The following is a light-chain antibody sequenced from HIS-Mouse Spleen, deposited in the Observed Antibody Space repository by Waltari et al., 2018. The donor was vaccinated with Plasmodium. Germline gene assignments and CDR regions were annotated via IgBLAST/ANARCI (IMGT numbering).Light chain of an antibody. J-gene: IGKJ4*01. V-gene: IGKV3-11*01. CDR3: QQRSNWPRVLT. Sequence: EIVLTQSPDTLSLSPGERATLSCRASQSVSSYLAWYQQKPGQAPRPLIYDASNRATGIPARFSGSGSGTDFTLTISSLEPEDFAVYYCQQRSNWPRVLTFGGGTKVEIK. CDR2: DAS. CDR1: QSVSSY.